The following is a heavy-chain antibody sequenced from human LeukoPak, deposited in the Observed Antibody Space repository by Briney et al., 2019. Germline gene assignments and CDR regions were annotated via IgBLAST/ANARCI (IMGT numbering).Heavy chain of an antibody. V-gene: IGHV3-74*01. CDR2: INSDGSST. Sequence: GGSLRLSCAASGFTFSSYWMHWVRQAPGKGLVWVSRINSDGSSTSYADSVKSRFTISRDNAKNTLYLQMNSLRAEDPAVYYCAREASSSWRHSDYWGQGTLVTVSS. D-gene: IGHD6-13*01. J-gene: IGHJ4*02. CDR3: AREASSSWRHSDY. CDR1: GFTFSSYW.